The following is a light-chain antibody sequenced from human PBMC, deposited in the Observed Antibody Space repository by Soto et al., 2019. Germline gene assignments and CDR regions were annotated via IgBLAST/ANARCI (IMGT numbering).Light chain of an antibody. CDR2: GAS. Sequence: EIVLTQSPGTLSLSPGERDTLSCRARESFSRSCIAWYQQKRGQAPRLLIYGASSRATGIPDRFSGGGSGTDFTLTISRLEPEDFVVYYCQQYGTSPLTFGGGTKVEIK. CDR3: QQYGTSPLT. CDR1: ESFSRSC. J-gene: IGKJ4*01. V-gene: IGKV3-20*01.